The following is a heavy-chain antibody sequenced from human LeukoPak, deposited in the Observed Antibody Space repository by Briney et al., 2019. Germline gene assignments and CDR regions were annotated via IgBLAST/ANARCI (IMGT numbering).Heavy chain of an antibody. D-gene: IGHD6-19*01. Sequence: PGGSLRLSCAASGFTFSTYAMSWVRQAPGKGLEWVSAISGSGGSTYYADSVRGRLTISRDNSKNTLYLQMNSLRAEDTAVYFCAKGSKAVLFTRDHYMDVWGKGTTVTISS. V-gene: IGHV3-23*01. CDR1: GFTFSTYA. CDR3: AKGSKAVLFTRDHYMDV. J-gene: IGHJ6*03. CDR2: ISGSGGST.